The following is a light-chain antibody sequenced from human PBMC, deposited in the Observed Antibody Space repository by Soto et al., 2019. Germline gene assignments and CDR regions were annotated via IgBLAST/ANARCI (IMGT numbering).Light chain of an antibody. J-gene: IGKJ5*01. CDR1: QSVSNN. V-gene: IGKV3-15*01. CDR2: GAS. Sequence: LMTQSPATLSVSPGDSATLSCRASQSVSNNLAWYQQRPGQAPRLLIYGASTRATGIPARFSGSGSGTEFTLTIRSLQSEDFAVYYCKQYGSSPEFGQGTRLEIK. CDR3: KQYGSSPE.